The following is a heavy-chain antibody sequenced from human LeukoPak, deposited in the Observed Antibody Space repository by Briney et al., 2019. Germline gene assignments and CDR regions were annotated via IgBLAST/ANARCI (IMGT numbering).Heavy chain of an antibody. J-gene: IGHJ3*02. CDR2: ISYDGSNQ. V-gene: IGHV3-30-3*01. Sequence: GGSLRLSCAASGFTFSSYAMHWVRQAPGKGLEWVAVISYDGSNQYYADSVKGRFTISRDNSKNTLYLQMNSLRAEDTAVYYCARATMTCDAFDIWGQGTMVTVSS. CDR1: GFTFSSYA. CDR3: ARATMTCDAFDI. D-gene: IGHD4-17*01.